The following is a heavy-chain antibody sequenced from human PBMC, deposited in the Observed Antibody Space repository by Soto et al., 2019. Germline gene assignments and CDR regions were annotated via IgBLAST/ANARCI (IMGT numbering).Heavy chain of an antibody. CDR3: ALIVVVPAATPDAFDI. V-gene: IGHV3-23*01. Sequence: EVQLLESGGGLVQPGGSLRLSCAASGFTFSSYAMSWVRQAPGKGLEWVSAISGSGGSTYYADSVKGRFTISRDNSKNTLYLQMNSLRAEDTAVYYCALIVVVPAATPDAFDIWGQGTMVTVSS. CDR1: GFTFSSYA. D-gene: IGHD2-2*01. CDR2: ISGSGGST. J-gene: IGHJ3*02.